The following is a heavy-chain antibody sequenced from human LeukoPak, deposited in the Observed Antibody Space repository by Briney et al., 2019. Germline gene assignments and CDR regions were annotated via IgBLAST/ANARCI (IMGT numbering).Heavy chain of an antibody. Sequence: PGGSLRLSCAASGFTFSSYAMNWVRQAPGKGLEWVAGISRGDRTFHAESVKGRFTISRDKSKDTLYLQMNSLRAEDTAVYYCGKDATASPYFHWFDNWGQGTQVIVSS. CDR3: GKDATASPYFHWFDN. J-gene: IGHJ4*02. V-gene: IGHV3-23*01. CDR2: ISRGDRT. D-gene: IGHD3-9*01. CDR1: GFTFSSYA.